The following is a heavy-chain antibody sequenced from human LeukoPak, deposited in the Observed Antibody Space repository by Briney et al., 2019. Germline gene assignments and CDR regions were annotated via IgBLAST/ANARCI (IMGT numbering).Heavy chain of an antibody. CDR3: ARAVPKYHYGSGSDNWFDP. V-gene: IGHV4-59*01. D-gene: IGHD3-10*01. J-gene: IGHJ5*02. CDR1: GGSISRYY. Sequence: SETLSLTCTVSGGSISRYYWSWMRQPPGRGLEWIGYIYYRGSTNYNPCLKRRVPISVDTSKNQFSLKLSSVTAADTAVYYCARAVPKYHYGSGSDNWFDPWGQGTLVTVSS. CDR2: IYYRGST.